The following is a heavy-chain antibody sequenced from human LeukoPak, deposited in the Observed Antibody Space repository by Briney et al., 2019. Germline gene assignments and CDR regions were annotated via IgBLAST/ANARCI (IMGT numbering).Heavy chain of an antibody. J-gene: IGHJ4*02. D-gene: IGHD3-3*01. V-gene: IGHV3-7*05. Sequence: GGSLRLSCAASGFTFSSSWMTWVRQAPGKGLEWVANIKPDGSEKFYVDSVKGRFTISRDNAKNSLYLQMNSLRVEDTAVYYCARDFDWGQGTLVTVSS. CDR1: GFTFSSSW. CDR3: ARDFD. CDR2: IKPDGSEK.